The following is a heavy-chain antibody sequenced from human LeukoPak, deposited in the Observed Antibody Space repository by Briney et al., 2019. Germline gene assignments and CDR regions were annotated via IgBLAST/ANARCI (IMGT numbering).Heavy chain of an antibody. Sequence: SETLSLTCTVSGGSVSSGSYYWSWIRQPPGKGLEWIGYIYYSGSTNYNPSLKSRVTISVDTSKNQFSLKLSSVTAADTAVYYRAREGGDDYGDYDAFDIWGQGTMVTVSS. CDR2: IYYSGST. CDR1: GGSVSSGSYY. J-gene: IGHJ3*02. D-gene: IGHD4-17*01. V-gene: IGHV4-61*01. CDR3: AREGGDDYGDYDAFDI.